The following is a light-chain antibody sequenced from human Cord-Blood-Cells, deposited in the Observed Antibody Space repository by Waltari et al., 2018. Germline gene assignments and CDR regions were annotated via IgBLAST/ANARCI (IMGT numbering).Light chain of an antibody. CDR2: EVS. J-gene: IGLJ1*01. Sequence: QSALTQPASVSGSPGQSITISCTGTSSDVGGYNYVSWYQQHPGKAPKLMIYEVSNRPSGVSNRFSGSKSCNTASLTISGLQAEDEADYYCSSYTSSSTQVFGTGTKVTVL. CDR1: SSDVGGYNY. CDR3: SSYTSSSTQV. V-gene: IGLV2-14*01.